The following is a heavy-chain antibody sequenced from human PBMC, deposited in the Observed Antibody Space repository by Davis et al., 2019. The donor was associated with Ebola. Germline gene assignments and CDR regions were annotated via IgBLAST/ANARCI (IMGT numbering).Heavy chain of an antibody. J-gene: IGHJ4*02. V-gene: IGHV3-30*18. Sequence: GGSLRLSCAASGLTFSNYGIHWVRQAPGKGLEWVAAISFDGSKRFYADSVKGRFTISRDNSKNTLYLQMNSLRPEDTAVYYCAKGEDYDIDYWGQGTLVTVSS. D-gene: IGHD4-17*01. CDR2: ISFDGSKR. CDR3: AKGEDYDIDY. CDR1: GLTFSNYG.